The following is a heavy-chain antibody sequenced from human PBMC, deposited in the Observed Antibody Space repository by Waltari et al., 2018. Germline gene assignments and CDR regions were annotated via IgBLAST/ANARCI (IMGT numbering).Heavy chain of an antibody. CDR3: ARDRGRGLYLDT. D-gene: IGHD2-15*01. V-gene: IGHV4-4*02. CDR2: VHGSTGRT. J-gene: IGHJ4*02. Sequence: QLQLQESGPGLVQPSGTLSPTCAVSGDSGSNPYLWNWVRQPPGKGLEWIGQVHGSTGRTNYNPSFASRVTVSLDTYNNQFSLKLTYATAADTAVYYCARDRGRGLYLDTWGPGTLVTVSP. CDR1: GDSGSNPYL.